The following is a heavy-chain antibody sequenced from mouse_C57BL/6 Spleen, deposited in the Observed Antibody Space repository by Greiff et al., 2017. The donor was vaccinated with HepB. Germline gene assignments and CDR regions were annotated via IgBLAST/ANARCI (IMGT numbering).Heavy chain of an antibody. CDR1: GFNIKDYY. CDR3: AWEGYGYDETWFAY. CDR2: IDPEDGET. J-gene: IGHJ3*01. Sequence: VQLQQSGAELVKPGASVKLSCTASGFNIKDYYMHWVKQRTEQGLEWIGRIDPEDGETKYAPKFQGKATLTADTTSNTAYLQLSSLTSEDTAVYYCAWEGYGYDETWFAYWGQGTLVTVSA. V-gene: IGHV14-2*01. D-gene: IGHD2-2*01.